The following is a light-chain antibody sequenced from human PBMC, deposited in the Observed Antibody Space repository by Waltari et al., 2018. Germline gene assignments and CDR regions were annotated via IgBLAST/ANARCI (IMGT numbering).Light chain of an antibody. Sequence: EIVLTQSPGSLSLSPGERATLSCKASQSVAKYLAWYQQKHGQAPRLLIYHASIRATGIPDRFSGSGYGTDFSLTISRLEPEDFAVYFCQKYVNLPATFGQGTTVEV. J-gene: IGKJ1*01. V-gene: IGKV3-20*01. CDR2: HAS. CDR3: QKYVNLPAT. CDR1: QSVAKY.